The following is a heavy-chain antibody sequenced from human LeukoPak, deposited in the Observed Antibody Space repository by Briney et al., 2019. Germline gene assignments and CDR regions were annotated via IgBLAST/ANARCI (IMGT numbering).Heavy chain of an antibody. CDR3: ARNGVVPDAFDV. J-gene: IGHJ3*01. CDR2: ISSSSGYI. CDR1: GFTFSSSS. Sequence: GGSLRLPCAASGFTFSSSSMNWVRQAPGKGLEWVSSISSSSGYIYYADSVKGRFTISRDNAKNSLYLQMNSLRAEDTAVYYCARNGVVPDAFDVWGQGTMVTVSS. V-gene: IGHV3-21*01. D-gene: IGHD3-3*01.